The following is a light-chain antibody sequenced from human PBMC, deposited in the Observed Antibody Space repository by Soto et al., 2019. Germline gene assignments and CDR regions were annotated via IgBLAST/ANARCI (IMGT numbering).Light chain of an antibody. V-gene: IGKV3-15*01. CDR1: QSVSSN. J-gene: IGKJ1*01. CDR2: GAY. Sequence: EIVLTQSPGTLSLSPGERATLSCRASQSVSSNLAWYQQKPGQAPRLLINGAYTRATGIPARFSGSGSGTEFTLTISSLQSEDSAIYYCQQYNDWWTFGQGTKVDIK. CDR3: QQYNDWWT.